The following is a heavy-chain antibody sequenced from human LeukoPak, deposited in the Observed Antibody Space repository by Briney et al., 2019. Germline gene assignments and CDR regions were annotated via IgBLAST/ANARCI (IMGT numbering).Heavy chain of an antibody. Sequence: SQTLSLTCTVSGGSISSGGYYWSWIRQHPGKGLEWIGYIYYSGSTYYNPSLKSRVTISVDTSKNQFSLKLSSVTAADTAVYYCARRQYRCGGDCSSALDIWGQGTMVTVSS. J-gene: IGHJ3*02. CDR3: ARRQYRCGGDCSSALDI. CDR2: IYYSGST. V-gene: IGHV4-31*03. D-gene: IGHD2-21*02. CDR1: GGSISSGGYY.